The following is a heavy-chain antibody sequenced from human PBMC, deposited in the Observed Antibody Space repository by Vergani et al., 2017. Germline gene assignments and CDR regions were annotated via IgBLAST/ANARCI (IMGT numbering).Heavy chain of an antibody. J-gene: IGHJ5*02. CDR2: IKQDGSEK. V-gene: IGHV3-7*03. Sequence: EVQLVESGGGLVQPGGSLRLSCAASGFTFSYYWMSWVRQAPGKGLEWVANIKQDGSEKYCVDSVKGRLTISRDNAKNSLYLQMNSLRAEDTAVYYCAKSPRRVVPAAPVIWFDPWGQGTLVTVSS. D-gene: IGHD2-2*01. CDR3: AKSPRRVVPAAPVIWFDP. CDR1: GFTFSYYW.